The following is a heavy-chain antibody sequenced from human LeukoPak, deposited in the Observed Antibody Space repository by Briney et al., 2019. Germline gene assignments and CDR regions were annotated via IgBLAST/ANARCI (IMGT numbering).Heavy chain of an antibody. Sequence: ASVKVSCKASGGTFSSYAISWVRQAPGQGLEWMGGIIPIFGTANYAQKFQGRVTITTDESTSTAYMELSSLRSEDTDVYYCARCMGIAAAGPENWFDPWGQGTLVTVSS. D-gene: IGHD6-13*01. CDR1: GGTFSSYA. CDR2: IIPIFGTA. V-gene: IGHV1-69*05. J-gene: IGHJ5*02. CDR3: ARCMGIAAAGPENWFDP.